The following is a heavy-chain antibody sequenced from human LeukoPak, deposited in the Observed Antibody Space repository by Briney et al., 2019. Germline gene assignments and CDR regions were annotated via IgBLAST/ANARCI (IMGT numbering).Heavy chain of an antibody. Sequence: SETLSLTCTVSGGSLSSSSYFWGWIRQPPGKGLERIGSIYYSGSTYYNPSLKSRVTISVDTSKNQFSLKLSSVTAADTAVYYCAAPAPYYYDSSGYFVYWGQGTLVTVSS. J-gene: IGHJ4*02. CDR3: AAPAPYYYDSSGYFVY. CDR2: IYYSGST. CDR1: GGSLSSSSYF. V-gene: IGHV4-39*01. D-gene: IGHD3-22*01.